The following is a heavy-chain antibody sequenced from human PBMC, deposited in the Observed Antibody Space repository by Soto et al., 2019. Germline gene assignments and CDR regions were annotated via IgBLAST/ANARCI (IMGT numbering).Heavy chain of an antibody. CDR3: VRRYCSGGSCYTGWFDP. Sequence: QVQLVQSGAEVKKPGASVRVSCKASGYTFTSYGISWVRQAPGQGLEWMGWISGYNGNTNYAQKLQGRVTITKDTSTSKANMELRSLRSDDTAVYYCVRRYCSGGSCYTGWFDPWGQGTLVTVSS. CDR2: ISGYNGNT. V-gene: IGHV1-18*01. CDR1: GYTFTSYG. D-gene: IGHD2-15*01. J-gene: IGHJ5*02.